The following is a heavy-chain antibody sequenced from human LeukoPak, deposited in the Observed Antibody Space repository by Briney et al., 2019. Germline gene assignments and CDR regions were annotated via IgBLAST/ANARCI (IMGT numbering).Heavy chain of an antibody. CDR1: GYTFTSYY. J-gene: IGHJ4*02. D-gene: IGHD5-18*01. CDR2: INPSGGST. V-gene: IGHV1-46*01. Sequence: GASVKVSCKASGYTFTSYYMHWVRQAPGQGLEWMGIINPSGGSTSYAQKFQGRVTMTRDMSTSTVYMELSSLRSEDTAVYYCARDPTTRYSQRYFDYWGQGTLVTVSS. CDR3: ARDPTTRYSQRYFDY.